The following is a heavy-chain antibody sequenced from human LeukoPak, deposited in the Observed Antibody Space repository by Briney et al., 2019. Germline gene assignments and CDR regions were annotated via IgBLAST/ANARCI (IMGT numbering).Heavy chain of an antibody. CDR3: ARVARLTAAAGNWFDP. Sequence: NPSETLSLTCTVSGGSISSYYWSWIRQPPGKGLEWIGYIYYSGSTNYNPSLKSRVTISIDTSKNQFSLKLSSVTAADTAVYYCARVARLTAAAGNWFDPWGQGTLVTVSS. D-gene: IGHD6-13*01. J-gene: IGHJ5*02. CDR1: GGSISSYY. CDR2: IYYSGST. V-gene: IGHV4-59*01.